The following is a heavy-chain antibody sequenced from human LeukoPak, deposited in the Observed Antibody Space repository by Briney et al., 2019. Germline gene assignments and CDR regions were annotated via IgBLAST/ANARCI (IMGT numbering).Heavy chain of an antibody. CDR3: ARDVVDTAMGHYYGMDV. J-gene: IGHJ6*02. CDR1: GYTFTSYY. D-gene: IGHD5-18*01. V-gene: IGHV1-46*01. Sequence: ASVKVSCKASGYTFTSYYMHWVRQAPGQGLEWMGKINPSGGSTSYAQKFQGRVTMTRDTSTSTVYMELSSLRSEDTAVYYCARDVVDTAMGHYYGMDVWGQGTTVTVSS. CDR2: INPSGGST.